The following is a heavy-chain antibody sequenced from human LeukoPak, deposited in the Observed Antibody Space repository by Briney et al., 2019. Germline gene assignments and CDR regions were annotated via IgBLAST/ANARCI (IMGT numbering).Heavy chain of an antibody. V-gene: IGHV1-2*02. D-gene: IGHD6-13*01. CDR1: GYTFTGYY. Sequence: ASVKVSCKASGYTFTGYYMHWVRQAPGQGLEWMGWINPNSGGTNYAQKFQGRVTMTRDTSISTAYMELSRLRSDDTAVYYCAKDTGSSWYAGGWSSGWSFDYWGQGTLVTVSS. CDR3: AKDTGSSWYAGGWSSGWSFDY. CDR2: INPNSGGT. J-gene: IGHJ4*02.